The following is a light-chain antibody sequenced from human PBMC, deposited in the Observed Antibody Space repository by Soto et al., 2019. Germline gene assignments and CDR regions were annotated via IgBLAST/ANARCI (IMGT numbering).Light chain of an antibody. CDR1: QSVGNGY. J-gene: IGKJ4*01. Sequence: EIVLTQSPGTLSLSPGERATLSCRASQSVGNGYLAWYQQKPGQAPRLLIYGASSRATDIPDRFSGSGSGTDFTLTISRLEPEDFAVYYCQQYRSSPLTFGGGTRVEIK. CDR3: QQYRSSPLT. CDR2: GAS. V-gene: IGKV3-20*01.